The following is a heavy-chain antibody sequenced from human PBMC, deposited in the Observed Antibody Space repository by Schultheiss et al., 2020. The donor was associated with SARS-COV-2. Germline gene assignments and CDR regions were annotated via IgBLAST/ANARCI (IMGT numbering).Heavy chain of an antibody. CDR3: ASSQDVHGDYVPMDV. Sequence: SETLSLTCTVSGGSVSSGSYYWSWIRQPPGKGLEWIGYIYYSGSTYYNPSLKSRVTISVDTSKNQFSLKLSSVTAADTAVYYCASSQDVHGDYVPMDVWGQGTTVTVSS. CDR1: GGSVSSGSYY. D-gene: IGHD4-17*01. V-gene: IGHV4-61*01. J-gene: IGHJ6*02. CDR2: IYYSGST.